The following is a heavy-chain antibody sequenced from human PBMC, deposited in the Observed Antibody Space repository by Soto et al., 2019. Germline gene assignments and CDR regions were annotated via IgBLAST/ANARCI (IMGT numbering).Heavy chain of an antibody. CDR2: IVVGSGNT. CDR3: ATSDHKILSGNRCYSCNISKI. CDR1: GLTFIDSA. D-gene: IGHD3-9*01. V-gene: IGHV1-58*01. J-gene: IGHJ3*02. Sequence: ASVKVSYKASGLTFIDSAVQWVRQPRGHRLEWIGWIVVGSGNTNYAQEVKGRVTITRDMSKNSLYMEMNSLRSEDTAVYYCATSDHKILSGNRCYSCNISKIWGQGTMVTVSS.